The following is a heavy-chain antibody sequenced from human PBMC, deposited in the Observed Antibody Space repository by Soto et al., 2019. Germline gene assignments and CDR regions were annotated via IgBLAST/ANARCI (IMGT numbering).Heavy chain of an antibody. CDR1: GGSINSYW. CDR3: ARDIGSYAYGEGF. Sequence: SETLSLTCSVSGGSINSYWWSWIRQPAGKGLEWIGRVYSTGTTDYNPSLNSRATMSVETSKNQFSLKLTSVNAADTAFYYCARDIGSYAYGEGFWGQGIQVTVSS. J-gene: IGHJ4*02. V-gene: IGHV4-4*07. CDR2: VYSTGTT. D-gene: IGHD3-10*01.